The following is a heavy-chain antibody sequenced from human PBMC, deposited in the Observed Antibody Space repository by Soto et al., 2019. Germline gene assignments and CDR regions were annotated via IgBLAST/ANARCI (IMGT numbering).Heavy chain of an antibody. D-gene: IGHD3-10*01. Sequence: EVQLLESGGGLVQPGGSLRLSCAASGFTFRSYALSWVRQAPGKGLEWVSVISASGGSTYYADSVTGRFTISRDNSKNSRYLQLNSLRAEDPAVYDCAPRGRTDFLFDYWGQGTLVTVSS. V-gene: IGHV3-23*01. J-gene: IGHJ4*02. CDR1: GFTFRSYA. CDR3: APRGRTDFLFDY. CDR2: ISASGGST.